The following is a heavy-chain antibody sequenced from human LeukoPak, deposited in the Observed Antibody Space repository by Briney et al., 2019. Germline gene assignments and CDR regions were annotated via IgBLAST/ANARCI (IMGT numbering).Heavy chain of an antibody. CDR2: INKDESAR. D-gene: IGHD3-3*01. CDR3: ARGGYYTSDS. J-gene: IGHJ4*02. CDR1: GFSFRDYW. Sequence: GGSLRLSCAASGFSFRDYWVNWVRQAPGKGLEWVASINKDESARYYVDSVKGRFTISRDNAKNSLYLQMNSLRVEDTAVYFCARGGYYTSDSWGQGTLVTVSS. V-gene: IGHV3-7*01.